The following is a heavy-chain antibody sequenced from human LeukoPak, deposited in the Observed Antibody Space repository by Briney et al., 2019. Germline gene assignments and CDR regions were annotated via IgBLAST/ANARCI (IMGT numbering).Heavy chain of an antibody. CDR3: ASSRDYYDSSGYLANYFDY. V-gene: IGHV4-31*03. CDR2: IYYSGST. CDR1: GGSISSGGYY. Sequence: KTSQTLSLTCTVSGGSISSGGYYWSWIRQHPGKGLEWIGYIYYSGSTYYNPSLKSRVTISVDTSKNQFSLKLSSVTAADTAVYYCASSRDYYDSSGYLANYFDYWGQGTLVTVSS. D-gene: IGHD3-22*01. J-gene: IGHJ4*02.